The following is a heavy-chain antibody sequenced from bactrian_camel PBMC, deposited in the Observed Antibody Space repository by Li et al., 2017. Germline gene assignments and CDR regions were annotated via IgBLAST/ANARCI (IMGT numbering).Heavy chain of an antibody. V-gene: IGHV3S10*01. CDR1: GFTFSYAA. D-gene: IGHD1*01. CDR2: IDGAGTT. CDR3: AARSVGWCPLFEHWLGKRAYTPGGYFAN. Sequence: DVQLVESGGGLVQPGGSLRLSCAASGFTFSYAAMTWVRQAPGKEREGVAVIDGAGTTAYTQSVKDRFTISQVNNTLYLQMNGLKPEDSAMYYCAARSVGWCPLFEHWLGKRAYTPGGYFANWGPGTQVTVS. J-gene: IGHJ6*01.